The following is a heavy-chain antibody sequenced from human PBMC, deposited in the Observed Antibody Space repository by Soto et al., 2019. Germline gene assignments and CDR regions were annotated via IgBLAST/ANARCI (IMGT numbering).Heavy chain of an antibody. V-gene: IGHV3-33*01. CDR1: GFTFSSYG. D-gene: IGHD3-10*01. Sequence: GGSLRLSCAASGFTFSSYGMHWVRQAPGKGLEWVAVIWYDGSNKYYADSVKGRFTIPRDNSKNTLYLQMNSLRAEDTAVYYCASTLYGSGSYKAPNWFDPWGQGPLVTVSS. CDR2: IWYDGSNK. J-gene: IGHJ5*02. CDR3: ASTLYGSGSYKAPNWFDP.